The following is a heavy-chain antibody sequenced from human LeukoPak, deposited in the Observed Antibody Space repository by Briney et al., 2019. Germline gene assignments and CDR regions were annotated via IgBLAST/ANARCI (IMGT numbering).Heavy chain of an antibody. D-gene: IGHD3-22*01. CDR2: ITTSGSTM. CDR1: GFTFSDYY. CDR3: ARPSAPYYYDSSAYSAY. J-gene: IGHJ4*02. Sequence: GGSLRLSCAASGFTFSDYYMSWIRQAPGKGLEWVSYITTSGSTMYYADSVKGRFTISRDNAKKSLYLQMNSLRAEDTAVYYCARPSAPYYYDSSAYSAYWGQGTLVTVSS. V-gene: IGHV3-11*01.